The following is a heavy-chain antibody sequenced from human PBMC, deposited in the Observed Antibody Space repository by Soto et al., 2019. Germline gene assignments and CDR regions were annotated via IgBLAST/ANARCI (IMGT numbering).Heavy chain of an antibody. CDR1: GGSFNCHF. J-gene: IGHJ4*02. D-gene: IGHD2-21*01. CDR3: ARGISXIVEVQRDAPDKYYFDS. V-gene: IGHV4-34*01. CDR2: INHSGST. Sequence: PSETLSLTCAVYGGSFNCHFWSWIRQPPGKGLEWIGEINHSGSTNFNPSLKSRVTISVDTSKNQFSLKVNSLTAADTAVYYCARGISXIVEVQRDAPDKYYFDSWGQGTVVTVSS.